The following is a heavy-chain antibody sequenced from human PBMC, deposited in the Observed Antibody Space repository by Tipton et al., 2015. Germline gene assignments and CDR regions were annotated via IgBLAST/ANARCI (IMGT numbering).Heavy chain of an antibody. CDR2: ISGSGGST. J-gene: IGHJ6*02. CDR3: AKGDGSRSRKYCYAMDV. Sequence: SLRLSCAASGFTFSSYVMSWVRQAPGKGLEWVSAISGSGGSTYYADSVKGRFTISRDNAKNTLYLQMNSLRAEDTALYYCAKGDGSRSRKYCYAMDVWGQGTTVTVSS. CDR1: GFTFSSYV. D-gene: IGHD6-13*01. V-gene: IGHV3-23*01.